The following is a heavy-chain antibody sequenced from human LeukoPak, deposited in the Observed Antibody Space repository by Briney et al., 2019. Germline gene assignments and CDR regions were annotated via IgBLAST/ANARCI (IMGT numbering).Heavy chain of an antibody. J-gene: IGHJ4*02. CDR3: AGYYDFWSGYYTAEFDY. CDR2: IRYDGTNK. D-gene: IGHD3-3*01. V-gene: IGHV3-30*02. Sequence: PGGSLRLSCAASGFTFSNYGMHWVRQAPGKGLEWVAFIRYDGTNKYYADSVKGRFTISRDNFKNTLYLQMNSLRAEDTAVYYCAGYYDFWSGYYTAEFDYWGQGTLVTVSS. CDR1: GFTFSNYG.